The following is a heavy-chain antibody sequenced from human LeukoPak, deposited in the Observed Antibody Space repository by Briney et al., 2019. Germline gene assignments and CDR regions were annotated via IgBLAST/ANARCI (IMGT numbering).Heavy chain of an antibody. CDR1: GVSISSGAYY. CDR2: INNSGST. D-gene: IGHD3-16*01. V-gene: IGHV4-39*07. CDR3: ARETSQKGAHYMDV. J-gene: IGHJ6*03. Sequence: PSETLSLTCIVSGVSISSGAYYWAWIRQPPGKGLEWIVTINNSGSTFYNPSLKSRVTISVDTSKNQFSLKLSSVTAADTAVYYCARETSQKGAHYMDVWGKGTTVTISS.